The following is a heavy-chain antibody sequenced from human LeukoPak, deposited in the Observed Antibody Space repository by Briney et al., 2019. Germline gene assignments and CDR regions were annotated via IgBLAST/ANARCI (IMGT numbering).Heavy chain of an antibody. CDR3: ASRLPTTVTTGDSTDY. V-gene: IGHV4-38-2*01. J-gene: IGHJ4*02. CDR1: GYSISSGYY. D-gene: IGHD4-11*01. Sequence: PSETLSLTCAVSGYSISSGYYWGWIRQPPGKGLEGIGSIYHSGSTYYNPSLKSRVTISVDTSKNQFSLKLSSVTAADTAVYYCASRLPTTVTTGDSTDYWGQGTLVTVSS. CDR2: IYHSGST.